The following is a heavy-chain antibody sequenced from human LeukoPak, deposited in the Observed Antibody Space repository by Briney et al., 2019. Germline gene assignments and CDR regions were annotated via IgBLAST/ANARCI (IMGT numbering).Heavy chain of an antibody. D-gene: IGHD1-26*01. V-gene: IGHV3-33*06. CDR2: IWDDGNNK. CDR3: VKEEMGAHHAFDI. Sequence: GGSLRLSCAASGFTFTSYGMHWVRQAPGKGLDWVALIWDDGNNKYYADSVKGRFTISRDNSKNTLYLQMNSLRAEDTAVYYCVKEEMGAHHAFDIWGQGTLVTVSS. J-gene: IGHJ3*02. CDR1: GFTFTSYG.